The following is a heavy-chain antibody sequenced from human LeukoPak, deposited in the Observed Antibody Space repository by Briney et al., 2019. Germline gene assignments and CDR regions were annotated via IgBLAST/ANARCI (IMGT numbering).Heavy chain of an antibody. V-gene: IGHV3-20*04. CDR2: RSGGST. CDR1: GFAFDEHG. Sequence: PGGSLRLSCTASGFAFDEHGMSWVRQVPGKGLEWVSGRSGGSTGYADPLRGRFTISRDNAKNSLYLQMDSLRAEDTALYYCARALITSPFYFDYWGQGTLVTVSS. J-gene: IGHJ4*02. D-gene: IGHD2-2*01. CDR3: ARALITSPFYFDY.